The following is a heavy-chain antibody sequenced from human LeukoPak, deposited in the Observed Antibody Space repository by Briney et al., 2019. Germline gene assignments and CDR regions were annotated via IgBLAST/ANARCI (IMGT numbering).Heavy chain of an antibody. Sequence: SVKVSCKASGGTFISYAISWVRQAPGQGLEWMGGIIPIFGTANYAQKFQGRVTITADESTSTAYMELSSLRSEDTAVYYCARRYCSGGSCYSDGYYGMDVWGQGTTVTVSS. CDR2: IIPIFGTA. CDR1: GGTFISYA. J-gene: IGHJ6*02. CDR3: ARRYCSGGSCYSDGYYGMDV. D-gene: IGHD2-15*01. V-gene: IGHV1-69*13.